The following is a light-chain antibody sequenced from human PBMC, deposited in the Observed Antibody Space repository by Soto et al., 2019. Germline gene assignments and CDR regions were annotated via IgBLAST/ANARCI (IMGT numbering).Light chain of an antibody. J-gene: IGLJ2*01. Sequence: QSVLTQPPSASGSPGQSVTISCTGTSSDVASFVFVSWYQQHPGNAPKLIMYEVTKRPSGVPDRFSGSKSGNTASLTVSGLQVEDEADYYCSHAGGNNVIFGGGTKLTVL. CDR2: EVT. CDR1: SSDVASFVF. V-gene: IGLV2-8*01. CDR3: SHAGGNNVI.